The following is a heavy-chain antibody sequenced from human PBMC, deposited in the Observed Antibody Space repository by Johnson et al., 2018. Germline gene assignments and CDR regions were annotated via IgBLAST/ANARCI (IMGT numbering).Heavy chain of an antibody. CDR2: ISYDGSNK. CDR1: GFTFSSYG. Sequence: QVQLVESGGGVVQPGRSLRLSCAASGFTFSSYGMHWVRQAPGKGLEWVAAISYDGSNKYYADSVKGRFTISRDNSKNTLSLQMNSLRAEDTAVYYCAKAYSSGWSQLDAFDIWGQGTMVTVSS. CDR3: AKAYSSGWSQLDAFDI. V-gene: IGHV3-30*18. D-gene: IGHD6-19*01. J-gene: IGHJ3*02.